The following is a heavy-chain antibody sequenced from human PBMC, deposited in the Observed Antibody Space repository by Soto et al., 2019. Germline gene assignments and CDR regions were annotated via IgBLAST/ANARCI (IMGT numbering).Heavy chain of an antibody. CDR3: ARNGNLAYCGGDCFNDAFDI. Sequence: ASVKVSCKASGYTFTSYGISWVRQAPGQGLEWLVLISAYNGSTNYAQKLQGRVTMTTDTSTSTAYMELRSLRSDDTAVYYCARNGNLAYCGGDCFNDAFDIWGQGTMVTVSS. V-gene: IGHV1-18*01. D-gene: IGHD2-21*01. CDR1: GYTFTSYG. CDR2: ISAYNGST. J-gene: IGHJ3*02.